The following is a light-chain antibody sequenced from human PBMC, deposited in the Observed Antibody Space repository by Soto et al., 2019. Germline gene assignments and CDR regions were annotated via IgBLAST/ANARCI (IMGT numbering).Light chain of an antibody. Sequence: EIVLTQSPGTLSLSPGERATLSCRASQSVTNSYLAWYQQKPGQTPRLLIYGASSRATGIPDRFSGSGSGIDFTLTISRLEPEDFAVDYCQQYGSSPTTFGQGTKLEIK. CDR1: QSVTNSY. V-gene: IGKV3-20*01. CDR2: GAS. J-gene: IGKJ2*01. CDR3: QQYGSSPTT.